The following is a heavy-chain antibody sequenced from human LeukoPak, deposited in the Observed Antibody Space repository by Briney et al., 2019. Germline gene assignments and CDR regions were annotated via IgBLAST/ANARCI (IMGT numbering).Heavy chain of an antibody. CDR3: AGEYSRSSDY. CDR2: ISYDGSNK. J-gene: IGHJ4*02. D-gene: IGHD6-6*01. V-gene: IGHV3-30-3*01. CDR1: GFTFSSYA. Sequence: GGSLRLSCAASGFTFSSYAMHWVRQAPGKGLEWVAFISYDGSNKYYADSVKGRFTISRDNSKNTLSLQMNSLRAEDTAIYYCAGEYSRSSDYWGQGTLVTVSS.